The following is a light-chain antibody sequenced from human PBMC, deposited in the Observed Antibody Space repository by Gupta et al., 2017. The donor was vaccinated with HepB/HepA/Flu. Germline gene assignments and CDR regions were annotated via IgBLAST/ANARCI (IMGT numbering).Light chain of an antibody. J-gene: IGKJ1*01. Sequence: DIQMTQSPSSMSASVGDKITITCRASQSISIYLNWYQQKPGKAPKLMIYAASTVQSGAPLRFSGSGYVKDFTHTGKRRQYEDFADYCVQQSYRTFTFGQGTKVEIK. V-gene: IGKV1-39*01. CDR3: QQSYRTFT. CDR1: QSISIY. CDR2: AAS.